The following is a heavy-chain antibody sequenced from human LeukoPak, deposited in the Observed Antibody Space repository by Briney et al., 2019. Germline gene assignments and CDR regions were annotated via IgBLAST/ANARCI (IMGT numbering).Heavy chain of an antibody. CDR2: INPNSGGT. Sequence: ASVKVSCKASGYTFTGYYMHWVRQAPGQGLEWMGWINPNSGGTNYAQKFQGRVTMTRDTSISTAYMELSRLRSDDTAVYYCARAIEVAGTSFDYWGQGTLVTVSS. D-gene: IGHD6-19*01. J-gene: IGHJ4*02. V-gene: IGHV1-2*02. CDR3: ARAIEVAGTSFDY. CDR1: GYTFTGYY.